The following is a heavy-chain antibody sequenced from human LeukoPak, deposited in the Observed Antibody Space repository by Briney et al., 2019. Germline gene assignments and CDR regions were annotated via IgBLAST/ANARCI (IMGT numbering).Heavy chain of an antibody. CDR3: ARTGGYCSGGSCYSGWFDP. V-gene: IGHV4-34*01. CDR2: INHSGST. CDR1: GGSFSGYY. J-gene: IGHJ5*02. D-gene: IGHD2-15*01. Sequence: SETLSLTCAVYGGSFSGYYWSWIRQPPGKGLEWIGEINHSGSTNYNPSLKSRVTISVDTSKNQFSLKLSSVTAADTAVYYCARTGGYCSGGSCYSGWFDPWGQGTLVTVSS.